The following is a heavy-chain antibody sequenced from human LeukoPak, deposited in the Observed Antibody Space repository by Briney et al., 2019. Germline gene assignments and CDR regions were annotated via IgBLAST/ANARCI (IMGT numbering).Heavy chain of an antibody. CDR1: GYSFISYW. Sequence: GESLKISCKGSGYSFISYWIGWVRQMPGKGLEWMGIIYPGDSDTRYSPSFRGQVTISADKSVSTAYLQWSSLKASDTAMYYCARLAEMGTSHFDYWGQGTLVTVSS. CDR2: IYPGDSDT. CDR3: ARLAEMGTSHFDY. J-gene: IGHJ4*02. D-gene: IGHD5-24*01. V-gene: IGHV5-51*01.